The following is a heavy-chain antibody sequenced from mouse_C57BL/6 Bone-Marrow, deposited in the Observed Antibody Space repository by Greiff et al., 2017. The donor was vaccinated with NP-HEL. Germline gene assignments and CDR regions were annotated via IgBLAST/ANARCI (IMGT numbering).Heavy chain of an antibody. CDR1: GYTFTSYW. J-gene: IGHJ3*01. Sequence: QVQLQQSGAELVRPGTSVKLSCKASGYTFTSYWMHWVKQRPGQGLEWIGVIDPSDSYTNYNQKFKGQATLTVDTSSSTAYMQLSSLTSADSAVYDCARWGDDYGSSYYFAYWGQGTLVTVSA. V-gene: IGHV1-59*01. CDR3: ARWGDDYGSSYYFAY. D-gene: IGHD1-1*01. CDR2: IDPSDSYT.